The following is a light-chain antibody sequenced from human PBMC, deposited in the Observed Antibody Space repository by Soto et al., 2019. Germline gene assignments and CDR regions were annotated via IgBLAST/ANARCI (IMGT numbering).Light chain of an antibody. CDR1: SGSVSTSYY. CDR2: STN. J-gene: IGLJ3*02. Sequence: QTVVTQEPSFSVSPGGTVTLTCGLSSGSVSTSYYPSWYQQTPGQAPRTLIYSTNTRSSGVPDRFSGSILGNTAALTSTGAQADDESDYYCVLYMGSGVWVFGGGTKLTVL. CDR3: VLYMGSGVWV. V-gene: IGLV8-61*01.